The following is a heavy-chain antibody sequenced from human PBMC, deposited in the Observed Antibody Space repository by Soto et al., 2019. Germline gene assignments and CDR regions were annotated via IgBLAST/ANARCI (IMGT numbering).Heavy chain of an antibody. CDR1: GFNIIAFS. J-gene: IGHJ1*01. V-gene: IGHV3-21*01. CDR2: ISSSGGYI. CDR3: ARDLSFDFWSGAPVY. Sequence: PGGSLRLSCAASGFNIIAFSMNWVRQTPGKGLEWVASISSSGGYINYADSVKGRFTISRDNAKNSLFLQMNSLRVEDTAVYYCARDLSFDFWSGAPVYWGQGTLVTVSS. D-gene: IGHD3-3*01.